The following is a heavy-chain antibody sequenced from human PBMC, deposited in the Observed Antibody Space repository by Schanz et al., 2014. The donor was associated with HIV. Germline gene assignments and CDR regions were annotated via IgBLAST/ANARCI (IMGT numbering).Heavy chain of an antibody. Sequence: EVPLLESGGDLVQPGGSLRLSCAASGLTLSSYGMSWVRQAPGKGLEWVSSISGGSGSTFYADSVKGRFTISRVNSKNTLYLQMNSLRAEDTAIYYCAKTSITLGMDVWGQGTTVTVSS. CDR2: ISGGSGST. V-gene: IGHV3-23*01. CDR1: GLTLSSYG. CDR3: AKTSITLGMDV. J-gene: IGHJ6*02. D-gene: IGHD1-20*01.